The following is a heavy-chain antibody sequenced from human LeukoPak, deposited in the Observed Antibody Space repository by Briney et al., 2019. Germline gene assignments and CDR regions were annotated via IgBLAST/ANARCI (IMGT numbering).Heavy chain of an antibody. CDR3: ARDGISYSNGWYYFDY. J-gene: IGHJ4*02. D-gene: IGHD6-19*01. V-gene: IGHV3-30-3*01. CDR1: GFTFSNYA. Sequence: GGPLRLSCAASGFTFSNYAMYWVRQAPGKGLEWVAVISYDGSNKYYADSVKGRFTISRDNSKNTLYLQMNSLRAEDTAVYYCARDGISYSNGWYYFDYWGQGTLVTVSS. CDR2: ISYDGSNK.